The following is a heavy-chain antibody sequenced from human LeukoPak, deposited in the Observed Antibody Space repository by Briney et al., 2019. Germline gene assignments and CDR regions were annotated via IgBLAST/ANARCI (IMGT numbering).Heavy chain of an antibody. V-gene: IGHV4-59*08. J-gene: IGHJ5*02. D-gene: IGHD3-3*01. CDR3: ARLRFLAWLFPWFDP. Sequence: SETLSLTCTFSGGSISNQYWSWIRQPPWRGRDWIGYISYSGNTKYNPSLKSRVTTSVDTSKNQFSLKMKSMTAADTSVYYCARLRFLAWLFPWFDPWGQGTLVTVSS. CDR2: ISYSGNT. CDR1: GGSISNQY.